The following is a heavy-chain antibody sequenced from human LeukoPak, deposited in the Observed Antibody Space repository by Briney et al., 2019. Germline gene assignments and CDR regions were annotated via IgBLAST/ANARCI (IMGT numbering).Heavy chain of an antibody. CDR2: IYSGGST. J-gene: IGHJ4*02. D-gene: IGHD2-2*01. CDR3: ARGQWGLGSCYYY. CDR1: GFTVSSNY. Sequence: GGSLRLSCAASGFTVSSNYMSWVRQAPGKGLEWVSVIYSGGSTYYVDSVKGRFTISRDNSKNTLYLQMNSLRAEDTAVYYCARGQWGLGSCYYYWGQGTLVTVSS. V-gene: IGHV3-53*01.